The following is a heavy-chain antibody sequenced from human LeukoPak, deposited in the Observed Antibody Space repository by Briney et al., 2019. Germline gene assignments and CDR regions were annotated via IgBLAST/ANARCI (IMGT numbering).Heavy chain of an antibody. CDR2: ISSSSSTI. CDR1: GFTISDHY. CDR3: ARVEFGLWVGATKVPHVCIDY. Sequence: GGSLRLSCAASGFTISDHYMDWVRQAPGKGLEWVSYISSSSSTIYYADSVKGRFTISRDNAKNSLYLQMNSLRAEDTAVYYCARVEFGLWVGATKVPHVCIDYWGQGTLVTVSS. J-gene: IGHJ4*02. V-gene: IGHV3-11*04. D-gene: IGHD1-26*01.